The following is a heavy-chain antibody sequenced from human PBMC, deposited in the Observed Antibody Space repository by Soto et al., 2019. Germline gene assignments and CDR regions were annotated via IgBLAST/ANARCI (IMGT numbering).Heavy chain of an antibody. J-gene: IGHJ4*02. CDR3: ANVWSDYSGVQY. CDR2: IKGDGSVT. Sequence: PGGSLRLSCAASGFTFSNFWMSWARQAPGKGLEWVANIKGDGSVTQYVASVEGRFTISRDNAKYSLYLQMSSLRAEDTAVYYCANVWSDYSGVQYCGQGTLVTVSS. V-gene: IGHV3-7*01. CDR1: GFTFSNFW. D-gene: IGHD3-3*01.